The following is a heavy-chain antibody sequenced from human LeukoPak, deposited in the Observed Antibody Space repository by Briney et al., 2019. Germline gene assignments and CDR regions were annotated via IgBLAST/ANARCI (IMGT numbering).Heavy chain of an antibody. Sequence: GGSLRLSCAASGFRFSYHDTHWVRQAPGKGLEFVSSIGAAGAHTFYADSVKGRFTIPRDNFQSTMYLQMDGLRPEDSAVYYCARELGGTKTGGFDIWGQGTVVTVSS. D-gene: IGHD1-14*01. CDR1: GFRFSYHD. V-gene: IGHV3-64*02. J-gene: IGHJ3*02. CDR2: IGAAGAHT. CDR3: ARELGGTKTGGFDI.